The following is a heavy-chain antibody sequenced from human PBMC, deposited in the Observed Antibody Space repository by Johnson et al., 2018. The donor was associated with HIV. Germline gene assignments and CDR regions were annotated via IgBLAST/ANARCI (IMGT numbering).Heavy chain of an antibody. CDR1: GFTFSDYY. J-gene: IGHJ3*02. V-gene: IGHV3-30*02. D-gene: IGHD1-26*01. CDR2: IRYDGSNK. Sequence: QVQLVESGGRLVKPGGSLRLSCAASGFTFSDYYMSWIRQAPGKGLEWVAFIRYDGSNKYYADSVKGRFTISRDNSKNTLYLQMNSLRAEDPAVYYCAKFVGAGAYDAFDIWGQGTMVTVSS. CDR3: AKFVGAGAYDAFDI.